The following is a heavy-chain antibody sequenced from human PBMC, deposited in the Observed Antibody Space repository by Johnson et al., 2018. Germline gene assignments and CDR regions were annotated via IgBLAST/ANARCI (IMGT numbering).Heavy chain of an antibody. D-gene: IGHD3-16*02. CDR2: IRSKAYGGTT. CDR1: GFTFGDYA. J-gene: IGHJ4*02. CDR3: TRVRLGELSVDY. V-gene: IGHV3-49*03. Sequence: EVQLVESGGGLVQPGRSLRLSCTASGFTFGDYAMSWFRQAPGKGLEWVGFIRSKAYGGTTEYAASVKGRFTISRDDSKSIAYLQMNSLKTEDTAVYYCTRVRLGELSVDYWGQGTLVTVSS.